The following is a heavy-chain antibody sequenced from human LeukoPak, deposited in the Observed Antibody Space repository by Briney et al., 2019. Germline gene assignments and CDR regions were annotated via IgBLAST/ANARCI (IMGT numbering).Heavy chain of an antibody. CDR1: GFTFSDYY. J-gene: IGHJ4*02. CDR2: ISSSGSAI. CDR3: ARVWELWTVFDY. D-gene: IGHD1-26*01. V-gene: IGHV3-11*01. Sequence: PGGSLRLSCAASGFTFSDYYMSWIRQAPGKGLEWVSYISSSGSAIYYADPVKGRFTISRDNAKHSLYLQMSSLRAEDTAVYYCARVWELWTVFDYWGQGTLVTVSS.